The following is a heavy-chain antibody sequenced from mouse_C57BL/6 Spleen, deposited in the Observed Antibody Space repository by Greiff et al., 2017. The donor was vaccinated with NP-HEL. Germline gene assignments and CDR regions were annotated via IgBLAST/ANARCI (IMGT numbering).Heavy chain of an antibody. J-gene: IGHJ2*01. CDR3: TRRGVPGGDY. V-gene: IGHV1-15*01. CDR2: IDPETGGT. CDR1: GYTFTDYE. Sequence: VQLQQSGAELVRPGASVTLSCKASGYTFTDYEMHWVKQTPVHGLEWIGAIDPETGGTAYNQKFKGKAILTADKSSSTAYMELRSLTSEDSAVYYCTRRGVPGGDYWGQGTTLTVSS.